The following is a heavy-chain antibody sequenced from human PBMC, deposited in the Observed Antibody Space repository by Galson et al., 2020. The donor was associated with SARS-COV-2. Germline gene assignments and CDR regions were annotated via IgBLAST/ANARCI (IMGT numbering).Heavy chain of an antibody. CDR2: ISYDGSIK. V-gene: IGHV3-30-3*01. CDR1: GFTFSTYA. J-gene: IGHJ4*02. CDR3: ARDEFNSPGYFLLSDD. Sequence: TGGSLRLSCAASGFTFSTYAIHWVRQAPGKGLEWVAVISYDGSIKYYADSVKGRFTVSRDNSKNTLYLQMNSLRPEDTSVYYCARDEFNSPGYFLLSDDWGQGTLVTVSS. D-gene: IGHD3-22*01.